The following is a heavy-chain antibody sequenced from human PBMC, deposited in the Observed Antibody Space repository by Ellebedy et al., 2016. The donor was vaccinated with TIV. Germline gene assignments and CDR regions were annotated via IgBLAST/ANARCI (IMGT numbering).Heavy chain of an antibody. V-gene: IGHV3-21*01. CDR1: GFTFSSYW. CDR2: ISSNSGYI. D-gene: IGHD2-2*02. Sequence: GGSLRLSCAASGFTFSSYWMHWVRQVPGKGLEWVSSISSNSGYIYYADSVKGRFTISRDNAKNSLYLQMNSLRAEDTAVYYCARTPELGYCSSTSCYIFWYFDLWGRGTLVTVSS. CDR3: ARTPELGYCSSTSCYIFWYFDL. J-gene: IGHJ2*01.